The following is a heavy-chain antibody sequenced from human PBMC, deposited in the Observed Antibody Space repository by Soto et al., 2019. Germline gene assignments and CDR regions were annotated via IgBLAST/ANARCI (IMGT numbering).Heavy chain of an antibody. CDR3: ARKSYFYYSGSYFFWGRNYYFEY. V-gene: IGHV3-30-3*01. CDR1: GFTFGGFA. J-gene: IGHJ4*02. CDR2: ISYDGSNE. D-gene: IGHD3-10*01. Sequence: PWGSLRLSCAASGFTFGGFAFHWVLQAQGKGLEWVAVISYDGSNEHYADSVKGRFTISRDNFKNTVHLQMNSLRAEDTAVYFCARKSYFYYSGSYFFWGRNYYFEYWGKRTLVTVSS.